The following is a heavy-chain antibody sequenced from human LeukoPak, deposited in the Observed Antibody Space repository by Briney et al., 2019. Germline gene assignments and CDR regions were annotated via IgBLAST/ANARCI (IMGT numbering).Heavy chain of an antibody. V-gene: IGHV3-15*01. CDR3: TTATVTTLFDY. CDR2: KTDGGTT. Sequence: PGGSLRLSCAASGFTFSNARMSWVRQAPGKGLEWVGRKTDGGTTDYAAPVKGRFTISRDDSKNTLYLQMNSLKTEDTAVYYCTTATVTTLFDYWGQGTLVTVSS. CDR1: GFTFSNAR. J-gene: IGHJ4*02. D-gene: IGHD4-17*01.